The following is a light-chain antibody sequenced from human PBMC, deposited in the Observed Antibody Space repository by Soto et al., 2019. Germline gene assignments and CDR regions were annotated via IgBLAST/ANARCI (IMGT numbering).Light chain of an antibody. CDR1: NIGDKS. J-gene: IGLJ3*02. CDR3: QIWDTSSDHWV. V-gene: IGLV3-21*02. Sequence: SYELTQPPSVSVAPGQTARITCGGNNIGDKSVHWYQQRSGQAPVLVVHDDSDRPSGIPERFTGSNSGNTATLTISRVEAADEADYYCQIWDTSSDHWVFGGGTKLTVL. CDR2: DDS.